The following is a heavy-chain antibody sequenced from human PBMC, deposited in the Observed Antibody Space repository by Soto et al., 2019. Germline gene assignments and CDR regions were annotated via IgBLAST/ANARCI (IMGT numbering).Heavy chain of an antibody. CDR3: ARAGAGTTRYGMDV. CDR1: GGTFSSYT. CDR2: IIPILGIA. D-gene: IGHD1-1*01. J-gene: IGHJ6*02. V-gene: IGHV1-69*02. Sequence: QVQLVQSGAEVKKPGSSVKVSCKASGGTFSSYTISWVRQAPGQGLEWMGRIIPILGIANYAQKFQGRVTITADKSTSTAYMELNSLRSEDTAVYYCARAGAGTTRYGMDVWGQGTTVTVSS.